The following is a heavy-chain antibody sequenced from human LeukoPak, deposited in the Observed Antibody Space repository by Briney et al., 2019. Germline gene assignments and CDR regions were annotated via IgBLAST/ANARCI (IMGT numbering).Heavy chain of an antibody. D-gene: IGHD2-15*01. J-gene: IGHJ6*03. Sequence: SETLSLTCAVYGGSFSGYYWSWIRQPPGKGLEWIGEINHSGSTNYNPSLKSRVTISVDTSKKQFSLKLSSVTAADTAVYYCARVGGWYPYYYYYYMDVWGKGTTVTVSS. CDR2: INHSGST. V-gene: IGHV4-34*01. CDR3: ARVGGWYPYYYYYYMDV. CDR1: GGSFSGYY.